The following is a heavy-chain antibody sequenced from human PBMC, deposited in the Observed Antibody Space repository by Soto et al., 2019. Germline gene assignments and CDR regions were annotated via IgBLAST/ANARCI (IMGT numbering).Heavy chain of an antibody. Sequence: EVQLVESGGGLVQPGGSLRLSCAASGFTFSSYWMTWVRQAPGKGLEWEANIKQDESKRYYVDSVEGRFTISRDNAKNSLFLQMNSLRAEDTAVYYCARDSSPSYSSRWYDAFDIWGQGTMVTVSS. CDR3: ARDSSPSYSSRWYDAFDI. J-gene: IGHJ3*02. D-gene: IGHD6-13*01. CDR1: GFTFSSYW. V-gene: IGHV3-7*05. CDR2: IKQDESKR.